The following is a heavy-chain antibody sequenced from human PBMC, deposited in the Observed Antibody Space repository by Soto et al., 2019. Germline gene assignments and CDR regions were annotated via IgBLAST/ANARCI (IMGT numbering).Heavy chain of an antibody. D-gene: IGHD6-19*01. V-gene: IGHV1-8*01. CDR2: MNPNSGNT. Sequence: ASVKVSCKASGYTFTSYDINWVRQATGQGLEWMGWMNPNSGNTGYAQKFQGRVTMTRNTSISTAYMELSSLRSEDTAVYYCARGLFEVRQWLVHPYYYYHMDVWGQGTTVTVSS. CDR3: ARGLFEVRQWLVHPYYYYHMDV. J-gene: IGHJ6*03. CDR1: GYTFTSYD.